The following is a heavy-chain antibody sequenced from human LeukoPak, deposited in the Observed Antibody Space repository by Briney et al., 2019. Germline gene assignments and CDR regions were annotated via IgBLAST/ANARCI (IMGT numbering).Heavy chain of an antibody. D-gene: IGHD1-14*01. CDR3: AREILGGFNPGAY. Sequence: SETLSLTCTVSLDSTTSNFWSWVRQPPGKGLEWIGEINRSGSPNYNPSLQSRVTISIDRSRNQIVLELSSVTAADTAVYYCAREILGGFNPGAYWGQGTLVTVSS. CDR2: INRSGSP. CDR1: LDSTTSNF. J-gene: IGHJ4*02. V-gene: IGHV4-4*02.